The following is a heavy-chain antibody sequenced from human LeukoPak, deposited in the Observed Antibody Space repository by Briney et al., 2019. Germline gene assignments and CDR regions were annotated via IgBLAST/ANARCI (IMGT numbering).Heavy chain of an antibody. J-gene: IGHJ3*02. Sequence: PSETLSLTCTVSGGSISSYYWSWIRQPPGKGLEWIGYIYYSGSTNYNPSLKSRVTISVDTSKNQFSLKLSSVTAADTAVYYCARGLLYSGGWYYNDAFDIWGQGTMVTVSS. V-gene: IGHV4-59*01. CDR2: IYYSGST. D-gene: IGHD6-19*01. CDR3: ARGLLYSGGWYYNDAFDI. CDR1: GGSISSYY.